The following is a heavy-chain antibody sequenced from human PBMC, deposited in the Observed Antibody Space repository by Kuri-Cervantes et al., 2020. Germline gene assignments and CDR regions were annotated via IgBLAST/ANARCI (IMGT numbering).Heavy chain of an antibody. CDR1: GYTFTSYD. D-gene: IGHD6-19*01. Sequence: ASVKVSCKASGYTFTSYDINWVRQATGQGLEWMGWMNPNSGNTGYAQKFQGRVTMTGNTSIRTAYMELSSLRAEDTAVYYCARERYSSGWYFDYWGQGTLVTVSS. CDR2: MNPNSGNT. J-gene: IGHJ4*02. CDR3: ARERYSSGWYFDY. V-gene: IGHV1-8*02.